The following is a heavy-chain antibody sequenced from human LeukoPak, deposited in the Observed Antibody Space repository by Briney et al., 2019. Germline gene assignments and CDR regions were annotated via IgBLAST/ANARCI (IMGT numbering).Heavy chain of an antibody. J-gene: IGHJ4*02. Sequence: GGSLRLSCAAPTFTVSTNYMSWVRQAPGKGLEWVSVIYAGGNTNYADSVKGRFTISRDNSKNTVYLQMNSLRAEDTAVYYCVRGLAASSNYWGQGTLVSVSS. CDR2: IYAGGNT. CDR1: TFTVSTNY. CDR3: VRGLAASSNY. V-gene: IGHV3-53*05. D-gene: IGHD1-26*01.